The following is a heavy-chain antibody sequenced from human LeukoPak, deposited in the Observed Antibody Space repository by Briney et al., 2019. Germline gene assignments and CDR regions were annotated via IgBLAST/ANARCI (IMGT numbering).Heavy chain of an antibody. Sequence: SETLSLTCTVSGGSISSYYWSWIRPPPGKGLEWVGDLFYSGNTNSNPSLKSRVTISTDTSKNQFSLRLKSVTAAATAVYFCGRVRTGNTGSPEYFEDWGQGTLVTVSS. J-gene: IGHJ1*01. CDR1: GGSISSYY. CDR2: LFYSGNT. CDR3: GRVRTGNTGSPEYFED. D-gene: IGHD5-12*01. V-gene: IGHV4-59*01.